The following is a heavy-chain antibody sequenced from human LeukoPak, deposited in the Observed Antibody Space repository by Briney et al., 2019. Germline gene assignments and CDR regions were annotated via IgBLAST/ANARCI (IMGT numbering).Heavy chain of an antibody. CDR1: GLTFSSYA. CDR3: VRTDSSGWSNYFDY. Sequence: GGSLRLSCAASGLTFSSYAMSWVRQAPGKGLEYVSAISSNGGSTYYADSVKGRFTISRDNSKNTLYLQMSSLRAEDTAVYYCVRTDSSGWSNYFDYWGQGTLVTVSS. V-gene: IGHV3-64D*09. CDR2: ISSNGGST. J-gene: IGHJ4*02. D-gene: IGHD6-19*01.